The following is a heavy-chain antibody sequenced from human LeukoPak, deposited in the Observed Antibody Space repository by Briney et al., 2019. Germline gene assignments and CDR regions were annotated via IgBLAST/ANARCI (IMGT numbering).Heavy chain of an antibody. V-gene: IGHV3-20*04. CDR2: INWNGDST. CDR3: ARDPGAAARRPEYFQH. D-gene: IGHD6-25*01. Sequence: GGSLRLSCAASGFILDDYGMSWVRQAPGKGLEWVSGINWNGDSTGYGDSVKGRFTISRDNGKNSLYLQMKSLRAEDTALYYCARDPGAAARRPEYFQHWGQGTLVTVSS. CDR1: GFILDDYG. J-gene: IGHJ1*01.